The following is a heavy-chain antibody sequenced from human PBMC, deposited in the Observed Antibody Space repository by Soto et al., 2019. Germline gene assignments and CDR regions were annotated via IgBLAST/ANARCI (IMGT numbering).Heavy chain of an antibody. D-gene: IGHD6-13*01. Sequence: GASVKVSCKASGYTFTGYYMHWVRQAPGQGLEWMGWINPNSGGTNYAQKFQGWVTMTRDTSISTAYMELSRLRSDDTAVYYCARANLPGLAAADTGYFQHWGQRTLVTVSS. CDR3: ARANLPGLAAADTGYFQH. J-gene: IGHJ1*01. V-gene: IGHV1-2*04. CDR2: INPNSGGT. CDR1: GYTFTGYY.